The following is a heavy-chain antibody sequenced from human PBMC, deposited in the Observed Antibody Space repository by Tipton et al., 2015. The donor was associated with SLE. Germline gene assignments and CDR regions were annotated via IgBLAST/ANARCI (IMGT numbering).Heavy chain of an antibody. J-gene: IGHJ3*02. Sequence: TLSLTCAVSGYSISSGYYWGWIRQPPGKGLEWIGSIYHSGSTYYNPSLKSRVTISVDTSKNQFSLKLSSVTAADTAVYYCARDEATIGAVDNWGQGTMVTVSS. CDR1: GYSISSGYY. V-gene: IGHV4-38-2*02. CDR2: IYHSGST. D-gene: IGHD5-12*01. CDR3: ARDEATIGAVDN.